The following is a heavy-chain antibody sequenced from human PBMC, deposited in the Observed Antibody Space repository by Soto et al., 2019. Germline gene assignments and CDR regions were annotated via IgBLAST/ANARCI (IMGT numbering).Heavy chain of an antibody. J-gene: IGHJ3*02. CDR2: ISYDGSNK. CDR1: GFTFSSYG. D-gene: IGHD3-9*01. V-gene: IGHV3-30*18. Sequence: GGSLRLSCAASGFTFSSYGMHWVRQAPGKGLEWVAVISYDGSNKYYADSVKGRFTISRDNSKNTLYLQMNSLRAEDTAVYYCAKDWSLRYFDWLLRADAFDIWGQGTMVTVSS. CDR3: AKDWSLRYFDWLLRADAFDI.